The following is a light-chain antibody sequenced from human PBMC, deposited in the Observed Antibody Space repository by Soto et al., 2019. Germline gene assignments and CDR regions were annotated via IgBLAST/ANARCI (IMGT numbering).Light chain of an antibody. CDR2: NNN. CDR1: RSNIGNNA. J-gene: IGLJ3*02. V-gene: IGLV1-44*01. CDR3: ATCDDSLHTGGV. Sequence: QSVLTQPPSASGTPGQRVTISCSGSRSNIGNNAVTWYQQFPGTAPKLLIYNNNQRPSGGPDRFSVSKSGTSASLAISGLQSEDEADYYCATCDDSLHTGGVFGGGTQLTVL.